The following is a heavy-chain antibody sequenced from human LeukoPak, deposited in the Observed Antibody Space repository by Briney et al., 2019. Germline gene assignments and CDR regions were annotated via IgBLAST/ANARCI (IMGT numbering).Heavy chain of an antibody. CDR2: ISGSGGVT. V-gene: IGHV3-23*01. Sequence: GGSLRLSCAASGLTFSTYAMSWVRQPPGKGLEWVSSISGSGGVTYHADSVKGRFSISRDNSQKMLYLQMNSLRAEDTAVYYCAKFLDAGGLDYWGQGTQVTVSS. D-gene: IGHD2-15*01. J-gene: IGHJ4*02. CDR3: AKFLDAGGLDY. CDR1: GLTFSTYA.